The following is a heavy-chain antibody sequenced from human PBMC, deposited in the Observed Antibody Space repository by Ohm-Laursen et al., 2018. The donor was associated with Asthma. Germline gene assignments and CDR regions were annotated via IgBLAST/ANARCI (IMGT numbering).Heavy chain of an antibody. Sequence: SVKVSCKASGYTFTSYYMHWVRQAPGQGLEWMGRINPSDSNTINAQKFQGRVTMTSDTSTSTAYMDLSSLRSEDTAVYYCARVSDHFYYYYGMDVWGQGTTVTVSS. J-gene: IGHJ6*02. CDR1: GYTFTSYY. CDR3: ARVSDHFYYYYGMDV. CDR2: INPSDSNT. V-gene: IGHV1-46*01.